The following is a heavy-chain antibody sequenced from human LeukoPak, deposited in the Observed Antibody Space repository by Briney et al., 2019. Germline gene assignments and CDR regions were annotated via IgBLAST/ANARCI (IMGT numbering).Heavy chain of an antibody. CDR3: AKVGYGDLDH. V-gene: IGHV3-23*01. CDR2: ISGSGEFT. D-gene: IGHD4-17*01. J-gene: IGHJ4*02. CDR1: GFTFSNYG. Sequence: GGSLRLSCAASGFTFSNYGMHWVRQAPGKGLEWVSSISGSGEFTDYADSVKGRFTISRDNPENTVYLQMSSLRVDDTATYFCAKVGYGDLDHWGQGVLVPVSS.